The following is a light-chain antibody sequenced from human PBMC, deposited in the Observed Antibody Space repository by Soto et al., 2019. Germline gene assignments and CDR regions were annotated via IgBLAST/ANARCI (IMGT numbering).Light chain of an antibody. CDR3: QQYNNWPPWT. J-gene: IGKJ1*01. CDR1: QSISSSY. CDR2: GTS. V-gene: IGKV3-15*01. Sequence: EIVLAQSTGTLSLSRGERATLSCRARQSISSSYLAWYQRKPGQGPVLLIYGTSTRAGGIPPRLSGRGSGTEFTLTLSSLQPEDVAVYYCQQYNNWPPWTFGPGTKVEIK.